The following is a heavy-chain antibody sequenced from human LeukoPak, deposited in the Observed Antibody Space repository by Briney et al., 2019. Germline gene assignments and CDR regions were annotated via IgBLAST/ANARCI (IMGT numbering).Heavy chain of an antibody. D-gene: IGHD4-17*01. CDR1: GLTVTNNY. CDR3: TYGDYPLTY. Sequence: GGSLRLSCAVSGLTVTNNYWNWVRQRPGKGPEWISLLYSNGDTQYADSVKGRFTFSRDNSKNTLFLQMNSLRAEDTAVYYCTYGDYPLTYWGQGTLVSVSS. V-gene: IGHV3-66*01. J-gene: IGHJ4*02. CDR2: LYSNGDT.